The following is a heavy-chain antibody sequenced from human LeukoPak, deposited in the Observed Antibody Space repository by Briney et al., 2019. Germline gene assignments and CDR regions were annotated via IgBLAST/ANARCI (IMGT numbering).Heavy chain of an antibody. CDR3: ARQGGSVRP. J-gene: IGHJ5*02. Sequence: SETLSLTCTVSGGSISSSSYYWGWIRQPPGKGLEWIGSIYYSGSTYYNPSLKSRVTISVDTSKNQFSLKLSSVTAADTAVYYCARQGGSVRPWGQGTLVTVSS. CDR1: GGSISSSSYY. V-gene: IGHV4-39*01. D-gene: IGHD3-10*01. CDR2: IYYSGST.